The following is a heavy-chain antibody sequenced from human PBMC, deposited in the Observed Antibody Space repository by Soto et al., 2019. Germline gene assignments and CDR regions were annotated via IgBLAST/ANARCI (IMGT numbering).Heavy chain of an antibody. CDR3: ARARPSGWDWGPLYYYYGMDV. J-gene: IGHJ6*02. CDR1: GYTFTSYY. V-gene: IGHV1-46*01. CDR2: INPSGGST. Sequence: QVQLVQSGAEVKKPGASVKVSCKASGYTFTSYYMHWVRQAPGQGLEWMGIINPSGGSTSYAQKLQGRVTMTRDTATRTVYMELSSLRSEDTAVYYCARARPSGWDWGPLYYYYGMDVWGQGTTVTVSS. D-gene: IGHD6-19*01.